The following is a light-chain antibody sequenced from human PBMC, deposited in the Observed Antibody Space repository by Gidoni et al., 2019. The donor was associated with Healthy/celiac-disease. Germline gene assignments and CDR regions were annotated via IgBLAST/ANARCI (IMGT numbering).Light chain of an antibody. CDR2: GAS. CDR3: QQYNNWLWT. Sequence: EIVMTQSPATLSVSPGERATLSCRASQSVSSNLPWYQQKPGQAPRLLIYGASTRATGIPARFSGSGSGTEFTLTISSLQSEDFAVYYCQQYNNWLWTFXXXTKVEIK. CDR1: QSVSSN. J-gene: IGKJ1*01. V-gene: IGKV3-15*01.